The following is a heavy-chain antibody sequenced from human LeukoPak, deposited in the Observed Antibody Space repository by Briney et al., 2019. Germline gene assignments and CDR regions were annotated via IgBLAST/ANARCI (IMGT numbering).Heavy chain of an antibody. Sequence: SETLSLTCTVSGGSISSYYWSWIRQPPGKGVEWIGYIYYSGSTNYNPSLKTRVTISVDTSKNQFSLKLSSVTAADTAVYYCARGGKNSGWYGWGQGTLVTVSS. CDR1: GGSISSYY. J-gene: IGHJ4*02. D-gene: IGHD6-19*01. CDR3: ARGGKNSGWYG. V-gene: IGHV4-59*01. CDR2: IYYSGST.